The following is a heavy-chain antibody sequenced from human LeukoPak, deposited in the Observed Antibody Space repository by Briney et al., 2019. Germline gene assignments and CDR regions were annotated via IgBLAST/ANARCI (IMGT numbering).Heavy chain of an antibody. CDR3: AKDKVWRDGYNNEMEVGGPPKLYLDY. CDR1: GGTFSSYA. D-gene: IGHD5-24*01. J-gene: IGHJ4*02. Sequence: ASVKVSCKASGGTFSSYAISWVRQAPGQGLEWMGGIIPIFGTANYAQKFQGRVTITADKSTSTAYMELSSLRSEDTAVYYCAKDKVWRDGYNNEMEVGGPPKLYLDYWGQGTLVTVSS. CDR2: IIPIFGTA. V-gene: IGHV1-69*06.